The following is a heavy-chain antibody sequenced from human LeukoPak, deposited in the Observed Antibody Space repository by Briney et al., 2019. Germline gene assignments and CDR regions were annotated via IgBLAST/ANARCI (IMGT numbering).Heavy chain of an antibody. J-gene: IGHJ4*02. CDR1: GFTFSSYG. D-gene: IGHD1-20*01. CDR3: AKDVKYNWNYIDY. V-gene: IGHV3-30*18. CDR2: ISYDGSSK. Sequence: GGSLRLSRAASGFTFSSYGMHWVRQAPGKGLEWVAVISYDGSSKYYADSVKGRFTISRDNSKNTLYLQMNSLRAEDTALYYCAKDVKYNWNYIDYWGQGALVTVSS.